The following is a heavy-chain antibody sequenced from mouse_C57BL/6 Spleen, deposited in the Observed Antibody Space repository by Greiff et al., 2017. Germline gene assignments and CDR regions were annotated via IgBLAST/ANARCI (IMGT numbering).Heavy chain of an antibody. V-gene: IGHV5-6*01. CDR1: GFTFSSYG. D-gene: IGHD2-4*01. Sequence: EVKLVESGGDLVKPGGSLKLSCAASGFTFSSYGMSWVRQTPDKRLEWVATISSGGSYTYYPDSVKGRFTISRDNAKNTLYLQMSSLKSEDTAMYYCARQRTLYYDYDDYWGQGTTLTVSS. J-gene: IGHJ2*01. CDR3: ARQRTLYYDYDDY. CDR2: ISSGGSYT.